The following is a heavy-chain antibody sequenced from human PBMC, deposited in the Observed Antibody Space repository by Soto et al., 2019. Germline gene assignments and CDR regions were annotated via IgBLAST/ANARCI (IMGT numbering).Heavy chain of an antibody. CDR1: GLSITDSEMG. J-gene: IGHJ5*02. CDR2: IDSSGEK. CDR3: ARRHLAVAVSPWFDP. Sequence: QVTLKESGPVLVKPTETLTLRCTVSGLSITDSEMGVSWIRQPPGQPLEWLAHIDSSGEKSYRTFLKSRLAISKDTPKSQIVRTITNRDTADTATYYCARRHLAVAVSPWFDPWGQGIPGTVSS. V-gene: IGHV2-26*01. D-gene: IGHD6-19*01.